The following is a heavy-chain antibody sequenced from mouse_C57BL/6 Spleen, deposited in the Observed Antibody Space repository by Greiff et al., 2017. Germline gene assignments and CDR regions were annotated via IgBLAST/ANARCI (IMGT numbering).Heavy chain of an antibody. D-gene: IGHD2-10*02. CDR2: ISSGGSYT. V-gene: IGHV5-6*01. J-gene: IGHJ2*01. CDR1: GFTFSSYG. Sequence: EVQVVESGGDLVKPGGSLKLSCAASGFTFSSYGMSWVRQTPDKRLEWVATISSGGSYTYFPDSVKGRFTISRDNAKNTLSLQMSSLKAEDTAMYYSARRGYGNSDYFDYWGQGTTLTVSS. CDR3: ARRGYGNSDYFDY.